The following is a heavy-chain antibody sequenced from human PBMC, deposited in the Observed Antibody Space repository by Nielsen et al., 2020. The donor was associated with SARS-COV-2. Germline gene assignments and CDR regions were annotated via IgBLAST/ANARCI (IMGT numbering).Heavy chain of an antibody. J-gene: IGHJ4*02. CDR2: ISADATND. CDR3: TKGAQLGDY. CDR1: GFTFSSHA. V-gene: IGHV3-30*04. D-gene: IGHD6-13*01. Sequence: GGSLRLSCAASGFTFSSHAMHWVRQAPGKGLEWLAIISADATNDHYADSVKGRFTISTDLSNNTLYLQMNSLRVEDTAIYYCTKGAQLGDYWGQGTLVTVSS.